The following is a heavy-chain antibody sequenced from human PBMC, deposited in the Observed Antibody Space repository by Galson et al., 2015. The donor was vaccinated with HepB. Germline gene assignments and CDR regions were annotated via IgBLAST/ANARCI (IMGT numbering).Heavy chain of an antibody. CDR2: INPSGGST. V-gene: IGHV1-46*04. J-gene: IGHJ5*02. CDR3: ARDWNPTYFYDPSGYLNWFDP. D-gene: IGHD3-22*01. CDR1: GYTFTTYY. Sequence: SVKVSCKASGYTFTTYYIHWVRQAPGQGLEWMGIINPSGGSTSYAQKLQGRISMTRDTSTSTVYMELSNLRPEDTAVYYCARDWNPTYFYDPSGYLNWFDPWGQGTLVTVSS.